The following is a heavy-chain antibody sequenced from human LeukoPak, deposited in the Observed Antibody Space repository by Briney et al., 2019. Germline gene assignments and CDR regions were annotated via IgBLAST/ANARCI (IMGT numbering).Heavy chain of an antibody. CDR1: GYTFTAYY. J-gene: IGHJ4*02. D-gene: IGHD6-19*01. CDR3: ARDVAGFFDE. V-gene: IGHV1-2*02. Sequence: ASVKVSCKASGYTFTAYYIHWVRQAPGQGLEWTGWINPQTGGTSYEQTYSGRVTMTSDTSIDTVYMELNSLGSNDTAVYYCARDVAGFFDEWGQGTLVTVSS. CDR2: INPQTGGT.